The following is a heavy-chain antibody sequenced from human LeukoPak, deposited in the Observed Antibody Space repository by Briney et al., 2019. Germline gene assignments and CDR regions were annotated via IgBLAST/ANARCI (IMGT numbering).Heavy chain of an antibody. D-gene: IGHD1-7*01. CDR2: ISGSGGST. CDR3: AKRRGLELLYYYYMDV. V-gene: IGHV3-23*01. J-gene: IGHJ6*03. CDR1: GFTFSSYA. Sequence: GGSLRLSCAASGFTFSSYAMSWVRQAPGKGLEWVSAISGSGGSTYFADSVKGRFTISRDNSKNTLYLQMNSLRAEDTAVYYCAKRRGLELLYYYYMDVWGKGTTVTVSS.